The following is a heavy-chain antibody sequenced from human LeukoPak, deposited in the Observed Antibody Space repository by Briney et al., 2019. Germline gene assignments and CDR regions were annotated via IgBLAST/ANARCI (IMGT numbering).Heavy chain of an antibody. CDR1: GGSISSSSYY. D-gene: IGHD3-22*01. Sequence: SETLSLTCTVSGGSISSSSYYWGWIRQPPGKGLEWIGSIYYSGSTYYNPSLKSRVTISVDTSKNQFSLKLSSVTAADTAVYYCARLTKGYYDSSGYYWYHWGQGTLVTVSS. V-gene: IGHV4-39*01. J-gene: IGHJ5*02. CDR3: ARLTKGYYDSSGYYWYH. CDR2: IYYSGST.